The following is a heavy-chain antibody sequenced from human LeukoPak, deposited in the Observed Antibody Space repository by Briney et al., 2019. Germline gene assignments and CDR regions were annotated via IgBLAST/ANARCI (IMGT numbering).Heavy chain of an antibody. D-gene: IGHD4-17*01. Sequence: PGRSLRLSCAASGFTFDDYAMHWVRQAPGKGLEWVSGISWNSGSIGYADSVKGRFTISRDNAKNSLYLQMNSLRAEDTALYYCAKDLYGDQGRTFDYWGQGTLVTVSS. J-gene: IGHJ4*02. CDR3: AKDLYGDQGRTFDY. CDR2: ISWNSGSI. V-gene: IGHV3-9*01. CDR1: GFTFDDYA.